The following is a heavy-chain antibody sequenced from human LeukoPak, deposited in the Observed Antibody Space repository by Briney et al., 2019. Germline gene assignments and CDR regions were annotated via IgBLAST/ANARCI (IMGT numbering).Heavy chain of an antibody. CDR3: ARGLAEAAGTKNLYYFDY. V-gene: IGHV4-34*01. Sequence: SETLSLTCTVSGVSISSYYWSWIRQPPGKGLEWIGEINHSGSTNYNPSLKSRVTISVDTSKNQFSLKLSSVTAADTAVYYCARGLAEAAGTKNLYYFDYWGQGTLVTVSS. CDR2: INHSGST. J-gene: IGHJ4*02. D-gene: IGHD6-13*01. CDR1: GVSISSYY.